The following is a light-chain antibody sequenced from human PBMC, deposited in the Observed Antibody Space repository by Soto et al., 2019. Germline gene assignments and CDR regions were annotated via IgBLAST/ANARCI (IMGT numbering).Light chain of an antibody. J-gene: IGKJ2*01. Sequence: DIQMTQSPSALSASVGGRVTITCRAGQSISNRLAWYHQKPGIAPKLLIYQASTLESGVPSRFSGSGSGTEFTLTISSLQPDDFATYYCQQYNSYPYTFGQGTKV. CDR3: QQYNSYPYT. V-gene: IGKV1-5*03. CDR2: QAS. CDR1: QSISNR.